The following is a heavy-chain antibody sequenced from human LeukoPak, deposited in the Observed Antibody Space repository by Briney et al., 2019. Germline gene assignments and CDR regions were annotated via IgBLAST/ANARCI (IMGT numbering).Heavy chain of an antibody. D-gene: IGHD3-10*01. CDR3: ARRSGQPEFHYNMDV. V-gene: IGHV4-59*08. Sequence: EPSETLSLTCTVPGDSMNYLHWIWIRQPPGKRLEWLGSIYFSGSTNYNPSLKSRVTISVDTSKSQFSLKLRSVTAADTAVYYCARRSGQPEFHYNMDVWGKGATVTVSS. CDR1: GDSMNYLH. CDR2: IYFSGST. J-gene: IGHJ6*03.